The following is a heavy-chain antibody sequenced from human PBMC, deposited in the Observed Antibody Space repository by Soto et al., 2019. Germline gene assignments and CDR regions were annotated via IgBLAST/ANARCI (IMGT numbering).Heavy chain of an antibody. CDR1: GYTFTSYY. CDR3: ARPGYSYGSGSSHYYYYGMDV. V-gene: IGHV1-46*01. J-gene: IGHJ6*02. CDR2: INPSGGST. Sequence: ASVKVSCKASGYTFTSYYMHWMRQAPGQGLEWMGIINPSGGSTSYAQKFQGRVTMTRDTSTSTVYMELSSLRSEDTAVYYCARPGYSYGSGSSHYYYYGMDVWGQGTTVTVSS. D-gene: IGHD3-10*01.